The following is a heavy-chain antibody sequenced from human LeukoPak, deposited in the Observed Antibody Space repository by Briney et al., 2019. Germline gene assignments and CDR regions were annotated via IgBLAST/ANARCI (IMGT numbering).Heavy chain of an antibody. J-gene: IGHJ4*02. Sequence: SETLSLTCTVSGGSIRSYYWSWIRQPPGKGLEWIGYIYYSGSTNYSPSLKSRVSISVDTSKNLFSLKLSSVTAADTAVYYCARTGSTVTMLYPFDHWGQGTLVTVSS. CDR3: ARTGSTVTMLYPFDH. CDR1: GGSIRSYY. V-gene: IGHV4-59*01. D-gene: IGHD4-17*01. CDR2: IYYSGST.